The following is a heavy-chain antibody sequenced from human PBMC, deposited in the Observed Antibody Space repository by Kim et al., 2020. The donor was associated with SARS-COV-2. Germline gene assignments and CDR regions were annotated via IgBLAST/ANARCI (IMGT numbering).Heavy chain of an antibody. CDR2: IDPSDSYT. V-gene: IGHV5-10-1*01. CDR3: ARGPREWRLGEFEFSAVLH. D-gene: IGHD3-16*01. J-gene: IGHJ4*02. CDR1: GYSFTSYW. Sequence: GESLKISCKGSGYSFTSYWISWVRQMPGKGLEWMGRIDPSDSYTNYSPSFQGHVTISADKSISTAYLQWSSLKASDTAMYYCARGPREWRLGEFEFSAVLHWGQGTLVTVSS.